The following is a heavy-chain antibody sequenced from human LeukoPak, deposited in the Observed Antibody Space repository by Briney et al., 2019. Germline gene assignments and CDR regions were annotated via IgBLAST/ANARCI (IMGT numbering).Heavy chain of an antibody. V-gene: IGHV1-18*01. CDR3: ERVPIRLLERLHNDY. J-gene: IGHJ4*02. CDR1: GYTFTSYG. CDR2: ISAYNGNT. D-gene: IGHD3-3*01. Sequence: ASVKVSCKASGYTFTSYGISGVRQAPGQGLEWMGWISAYNGNTNYAQKLQGRVTMTTDTSTSTAYMELRSLRSDDTDVYYCERVPIRLLERLHNDYWGQGTLVTVSS.